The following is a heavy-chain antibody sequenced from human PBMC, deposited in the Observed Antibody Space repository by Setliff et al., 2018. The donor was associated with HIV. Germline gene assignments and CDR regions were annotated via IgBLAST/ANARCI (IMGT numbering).Heavy chain of an antibody. CDR3: ARVRLRVPPSIFDY. CDR1: GASFSGYY. CDR2: INHSGIT. J-gene: IGHJ4*02. D-gene: IGHD2-2*01. V-gene: IGHV4-34*01. Sequence: SETLSLTCAVYGASFSGYYWAWIRQSPGTGREWIGEINHSGITNYNPTLKSRVTISTDTSKNQFSLRLNSVTAADTAVYYCARVRLRVPPSIFDYWGQGALVTVSS.